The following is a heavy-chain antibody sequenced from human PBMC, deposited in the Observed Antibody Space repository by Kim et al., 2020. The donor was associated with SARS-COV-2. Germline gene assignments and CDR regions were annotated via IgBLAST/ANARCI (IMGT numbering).Heavy chain of an antibody. CDR1: GFTFSTYA. CDR3: AKALTVVVGARKYGMDV. D-gene: IGHD2-15*01. Sequence: GGSLRLSCAASGFTFSTYAMYWVRQAPGKGLEWVSVISGSGGTTYYADSVKGRFTISRDNSKNTLYLQMNSLRAEDTAVYYCAKALTVVVGARKYGMDVWGQGTTVTVSS. CDR2: ISGSGGTT. J-gene: IGHJ6*02. V-gene: IGHV3-23*01.